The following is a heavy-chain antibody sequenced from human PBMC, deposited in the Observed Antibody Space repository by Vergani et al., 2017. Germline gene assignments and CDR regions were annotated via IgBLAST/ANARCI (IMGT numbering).Heavy chain of an antibody. CDR3: ARATRFLEWSPLYYYMHV. CDR1: GFTFSSYA. J-gene: IGHJ6*03. D-gene: IGHD3-3*01. CDR2: ISYDGSNK. Sequence: QVQLVESGGGVVQPGRSLRLSCAASGFTFSSYAMHWVRQAPGKGLEWVAVISYDGSNKYYADSVKGRFTISRDNSKKTLYLQMNSLRAEDTAVYYCARATRFLEWSPLYYYMHVWGKGTTVTVSS. V-gene: IGHV3-30-3*01.